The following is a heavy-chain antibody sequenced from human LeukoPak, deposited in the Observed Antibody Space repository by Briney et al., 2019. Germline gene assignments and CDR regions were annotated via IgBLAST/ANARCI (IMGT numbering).Heavy chain of an antibody. Sequence: GASVKVSCKASGYTFTGYYMHWVRQAPGQGLEWMGWINPNSGGTNYAQKFQGRVTMTRDTSNSTAYMELSRLRSDDTAVYYCARDSCYGSGSSTYYYYYGMDVWGQGTTVTVSS. CDR1: GYTFTGYY. CDR2: INPNSGGT. V-gene: IGHV1-2*02. J-gene: IGHJ6*02. D-gene: IGHD3-10*01. CDR3: ARDSCYGSGSSTYYYYYGMDV.